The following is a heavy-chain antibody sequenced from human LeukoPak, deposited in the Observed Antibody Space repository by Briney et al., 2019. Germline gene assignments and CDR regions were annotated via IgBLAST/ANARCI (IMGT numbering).Heavy chain of an antibody. CDR1: GFTFSSYG. V-gene: IGHV3-30*18. CDR3: AKDQARALWELSPPFDY. J-gene: IGHJ4*02. CDR2: ISYDGSNK. Sequence: GGSLRLSCAASGFTFSSYGMHWVRQAPGKGLEWVAVISYDGSNKYYADSVKGRFTISRDNAKNTLYLQMNSLRAEDTAVYYCAKDQARALWELSPPFDYWGQGTLVTVSS. D-gene: IGHD1-26*01.